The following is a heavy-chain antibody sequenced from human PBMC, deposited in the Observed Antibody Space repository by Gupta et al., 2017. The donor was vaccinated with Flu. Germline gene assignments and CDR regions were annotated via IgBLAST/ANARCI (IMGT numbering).Heavy chain of an antibody. J-gene: IGHJ3*02. Sequence: FLGYSINWVRQPPGKGLEWVSYISSGSSAMWYADSVKGRFTISRDNAKKSVYLEMNSLRADDTAVYYCARGGSAGLFALDMWGQGTTVTVSS. D-gene: IGHD1-26*01. CDR2: ISSGSSAM. V-gene: IGHV3-48*01. CDR1: FLGYS. CDR3: ARGGSAGLFALDM.